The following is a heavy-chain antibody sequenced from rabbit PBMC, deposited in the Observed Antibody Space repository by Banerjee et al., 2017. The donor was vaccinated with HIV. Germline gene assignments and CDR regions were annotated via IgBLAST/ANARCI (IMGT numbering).Heavy chain of an antibody. CDR2: IYTGSSGRT. CDR3: ARDLGASNL. J-gene: IGHJ4*01. Sequence: QEQLEESGGDLVKPGASLTLTCTASGFSLSRNYYMSWVRQAPGKGLEWIAFIYTGSSGRTVYASWAKGRFTISRSTSLNTVTLQLNSLTAADTATYFCARDLGASNLWGPGTLVTVS. CDR1: GFSLSRNYY. D-gene: IGHD4-1*01. V-gene: IGHV1S45*01.